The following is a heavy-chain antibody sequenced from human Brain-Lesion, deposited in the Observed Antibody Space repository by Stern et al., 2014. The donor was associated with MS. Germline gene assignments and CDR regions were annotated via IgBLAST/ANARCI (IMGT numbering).Heavy chain of an antibody. V-gene: IGHV4-39*01. Sequence: QVQLVESGPGLVKPSETLSLTCTVSGGSINTNNYYWGWIRQPPGKGLEWIGNIYSSGSTFYSPSLNSRVTMSLAPSNNQFSLQRSSVTAADTAVYYCARTGDDFGDYSLSYWGQGTLVTVSS. J-gene: IGHJ4*02. CDR2: IYSSGST. D-gene: IGHD4-17*01. CDR3: ARTGDDFGDYSLSY. CDR1: GGSINTNNYY.